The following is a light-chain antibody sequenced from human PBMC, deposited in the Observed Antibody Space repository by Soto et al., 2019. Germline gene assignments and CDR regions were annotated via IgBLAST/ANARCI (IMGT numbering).Light chain of an antibody. Sequence: QSVLTQPASVSGSHGHSITISCAGTSSDIGGSNYVSWYQQHPGKAPKLMIYGVSNRPSGVSNRFSGSKSGNTASLTISGLQAEDEADYFCYSSRSSSSTFYVFGTGTKLTVL. V-gene: IGLV2-14*03. CDR2: GVS. CDR3: YSSRSSSSTFYV. CDR1: SSDIGGSNY. J-gene: IGLJ1*01.